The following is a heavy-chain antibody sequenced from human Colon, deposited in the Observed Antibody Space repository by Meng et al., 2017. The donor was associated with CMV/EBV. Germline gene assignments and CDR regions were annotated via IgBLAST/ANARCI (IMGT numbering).Heavy chain of an antibody. Sequence: EVQLVESGGGQVKPGGSLRLSCTAAGLTFNSKTFSWVRQTPGKGLEWVSSISSRSNYIYYADSVKGRFTMSRDNAKNSLYLQMNGLRAEDTGVYYCARVAGWFDNWGQGTRVT. V-gene: IGHV3-21*01. CDR1: GLTFNSKT. CDR3: ARVAGWFDN. J-gene: IGHJ4*02. CDR2: ISSRSNYI. D-gene: IGHD6-19*01.